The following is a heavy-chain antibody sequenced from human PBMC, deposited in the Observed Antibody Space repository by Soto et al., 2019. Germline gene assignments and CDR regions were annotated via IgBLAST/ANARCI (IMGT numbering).Heavy chain of an antibody. V-gene: IGHV3-30-3*02. CDR2: VSDDGINK. Sequence: QVQLVESGGGVVQPGRSLRLSCTGFGFTFSSFAMHWVRQGPGKGLEWVAVVSDDGINKYYADSVKGRFIISRDNSKNTLYLQMNSLRIDDTAVYYCARRNGWFEGAFDYWGQVSLVTVSS. J-gene: IGHJ4*02. CDR1: GFTFSSFA. D-gene: IGHD6-19*01. CDR3: ARRNGWFEGAFDY.